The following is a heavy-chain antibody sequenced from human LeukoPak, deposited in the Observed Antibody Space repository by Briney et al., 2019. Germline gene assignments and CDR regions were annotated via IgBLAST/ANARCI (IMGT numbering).Heavy chain of an antibody. CDR1: GYSFTNYW. CDR2: IYPDDSDT. Sequence: GESLKISCKGSGYSFTNYWIGWVRQMPGKGLEWMGLIYPDDSDTRYSPSFQGQVTISADKSISTAYLQWSSLKASDTAMYYCASPLGYCSGGSCYGYWGQGTLVTVSA. V-gene: IGHV5-51*01. D-gene: IGHD2-15*01. J-gene: IGHJ4*02. CDR3: ASPLGYCSGGSCYGY.